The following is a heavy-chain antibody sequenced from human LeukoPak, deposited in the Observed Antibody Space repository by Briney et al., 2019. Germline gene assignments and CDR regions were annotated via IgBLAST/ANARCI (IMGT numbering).Heavy chain of an antibody. D-gene: IGHD1-26*01. CDR2: ISSSSSYI. J-gene: IGHJ4*02. V-gene: IGHV3-21*01. CDR1: GFTFSSYS. CDR3: ARTGVRGGSYTHDY. Sequence: GGSLRLSCAASGFTFSSYSMNWVRQAPGKGLEWISSISSSSSYIYYADSVKGRFTISRDNAKNSLYLQMNSLRAEDTAVYYCARTGVRGGSYTHDYWGQGTLVTVSS.